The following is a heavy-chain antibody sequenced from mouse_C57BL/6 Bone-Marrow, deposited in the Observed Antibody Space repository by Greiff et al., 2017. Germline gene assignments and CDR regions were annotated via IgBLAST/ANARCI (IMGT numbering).Heavy chain of an antibody. CDR2: IDPSDSYT. Sequence: VQLQQPGAELVMPGASVKLSCKASGYTFTSYWMHWVKQRPGQGLEWIGEIDPSDSYTNYNQKFKGKSTLNVDKSSSTAYMQLSSLTSEDSAVYYCARDSYYYGSSLFAYWGQGTLVTVSA. J-gene: IGHJ3*01. CDR1: GYTFTSYW. D-gene: IGHD1-1*01. V-gene: IGHV1-69*01. CDR3: ARDSYYYGSSLFAY.